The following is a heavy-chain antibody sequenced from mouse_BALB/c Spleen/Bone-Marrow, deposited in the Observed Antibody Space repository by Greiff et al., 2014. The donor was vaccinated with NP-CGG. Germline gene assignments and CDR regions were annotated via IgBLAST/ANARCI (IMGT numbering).Heavy chain of an antibody. Sequence: QVQLQQSGAELVKPGASVKLSCKASGYTFTSYYMYWVKQRPGQGLKWIGEINPSNGGTNFNEKSKSKATLTVDKSSSTAYMQLSSLTSEDSAVYYCTRYGNYYFDYWGQGTTLTVSS. CDR1: GYTFTSYY. D-gene: IGHD2-1*01. CDR3: TRYGNYYFDY. V-gene: IGHV1S81*02. CDR2: INPSNGGT. J-gene: IGHJ2*01.